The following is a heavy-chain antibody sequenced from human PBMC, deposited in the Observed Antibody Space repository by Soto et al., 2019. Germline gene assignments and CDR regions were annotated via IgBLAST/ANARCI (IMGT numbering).Heavy chain of an antibody. V-gene: IGHV3-23*01. D-gene: IGHD4-17*01. CDR2: ISDTGTRT. Sequence: PGGSLRLSCVAAGFTFSSAAMNWVRQAPGKGLEWVSIISDTGTRTHYADSVKGRFTISRDNSKNTLYLHMNSLRAEDTAVYYCAKAPDFGDYIHYFDYWGQGTLVTVSS. J-gene: IGHJ4*02. CDR3: AKAPDFGDYIHYFDY. CDR1: GFTFSSAA.